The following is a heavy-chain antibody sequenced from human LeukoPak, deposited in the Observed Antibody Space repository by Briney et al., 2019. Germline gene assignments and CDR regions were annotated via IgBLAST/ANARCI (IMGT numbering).Heavy chain of an antibody. V-gene: IGHV4-34*01. J-gene: IGHJ4*02. CDR3: ARDPTFGEYHKFDY. Sequence: SETLSLTCAVYGGSFSDYYWSWIRQSPGKGPEWIGEVNHSGSTNYNPSLKSRFTISVDKSKNQVSLKLSSVTAADTAVYYCARDPTFGEYHKFDYWGQGTLVTVSS. D-gene: IGHD3-10*01. CDR2: VNHSGST. CDR1: GGSFSDYY.